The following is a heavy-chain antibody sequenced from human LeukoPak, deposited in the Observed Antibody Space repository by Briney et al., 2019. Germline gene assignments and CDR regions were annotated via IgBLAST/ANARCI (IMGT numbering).Heavy chain of an antibody. CDR3: ARDEEYGCGCYADNYCDY. CDR2: IWYDGSNK. Sequence: GGSLRLSCAAAAFTFSSYGMDWVRQAPGKGLEWVAVIWYDGSNKYYADSVKGRFTISRDNSKNTLYLQMNSLRAEDTAVYYCARDEEYGCGCYADNYCDYWGQGTLVTVSS. J-gene: IGHJ4*02. CDR1: AFTFSSYG. V-gene: IGHV3-33*01. D-gene: IGHD2-21*02.